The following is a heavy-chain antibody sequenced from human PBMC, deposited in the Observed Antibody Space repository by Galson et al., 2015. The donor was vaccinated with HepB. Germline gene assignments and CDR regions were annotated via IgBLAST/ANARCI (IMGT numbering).Heavy chain of an antibody. Sequence: SLRLSCAASGFTFTSYDMTWVRQAPGKGLEWVSVIDTSGGHTSYADSVKGRFTISRDNSKSTPSLQMNSLRVEDTAIYYCASYRVTAGRWFHPWGQGTLVTVSS. V-gene: IGHV3-23*01. J-gene: IGHJ5*02. CDR3: ASYRVTAGRWFHP. D-gene: IGHD2-2*01. CDR1: GFTFTSYD. CDR2: IDTSGGHT.